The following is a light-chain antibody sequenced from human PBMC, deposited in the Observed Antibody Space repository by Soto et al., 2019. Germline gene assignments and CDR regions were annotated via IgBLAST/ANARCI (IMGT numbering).Light chain of an antibody. CDR3: QQRSNWPT. J-gene: IGKJ5*01. CDR2: DAS. CDR1: QSVSSY. Sequence: ILVTQSPGTLSLSPGERATLSCRASQSVSSYLAWYQQKPGQAPRLLIYDASNRATGIPARFSGSGYGTDFTLTISSLEPEDFAVYYCQQRSNWPTFGQGTRLEIK. V-gene: IGKV3-11*01.